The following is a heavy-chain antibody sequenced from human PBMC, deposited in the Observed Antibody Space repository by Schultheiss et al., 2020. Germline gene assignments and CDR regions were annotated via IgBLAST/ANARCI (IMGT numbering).Heavy chain of an antibody. D-gene: IGHD3-3*01. CDR3: ARARFLEWLLYSKPYYYYYYMDV. V-gene: IGHV4-4*02. CDR1: GGSISSSNW. CDR2: IYHSGST. J-gene: IGHJ6*03. Sequence: SETLSLTCAVSGGSISSSNWWSWVRQPPGKGLEWIGEIYHSGSTNYNPSLKSRVTISVDKSKNQFSLKLSSVTAADTAVYYCARARFLEWLLYSKPYYYYYYMDVWGKGTTVTVSS.